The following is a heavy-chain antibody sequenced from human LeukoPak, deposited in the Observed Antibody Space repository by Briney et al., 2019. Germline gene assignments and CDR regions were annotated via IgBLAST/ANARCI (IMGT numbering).Heavy chain of an antibody. D-gene: IGHD6-13*01. J-gene: IGHJ2*01. CDR1: GFTFSSYA. Sequence: QAGGSLRLSCAASGFTFSSYAMSWVRQAPGKGLEWVSAISGSGGSTYYADCVKGRFTISRDNSKNTLYLQMNSLRAEDTAVYYCAKRSSWYEYWYFDLWGRGTLVTVSS. CDR3: AKRSSWYEYWYFDL. CDR2: ISGSGGST. V-gene: IGHV3-23*01.